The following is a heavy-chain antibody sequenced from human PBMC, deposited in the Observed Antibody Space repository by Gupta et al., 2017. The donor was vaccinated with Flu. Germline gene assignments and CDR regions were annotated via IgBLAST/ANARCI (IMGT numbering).Heavy chain of an antibody. CDR2: VYYGGST. CDR3: ARERSAWPNWLDP. J-gene: IGHJ5*02. V-gene: IGHV4-39*02. Sequence: IRAPPGKGVEWIASVYYGGSTYYNPSLKSRFTISLDTSENQFSLKLYSVTAADTAVYYCARERSAWPNWLDPWGQGTLVTVSS. D-gene: IGHD6-19*01.